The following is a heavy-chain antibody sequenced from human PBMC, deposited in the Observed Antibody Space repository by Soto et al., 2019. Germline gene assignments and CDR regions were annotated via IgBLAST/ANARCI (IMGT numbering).Heavy chain of an antibody. CDR2: ISAYNGNT. D-gene: IGHD6-13*01. CDR1: GYTFTSYG. V-gene: IGHV1-18*01. J-gene: IGHJ4*02. CDR3: ARLIKRIAAAGTLPDY. Sequence: RASVKVSCKASGYTFTSYGISWVRQAPGQGLEWMGWISAYNGNTNYAQKLQGRVTMTTDTSTSTAYMELRSLRSDDTAVYYCARLIKRIAAAGTLPDYWGQGTLVTVSS.